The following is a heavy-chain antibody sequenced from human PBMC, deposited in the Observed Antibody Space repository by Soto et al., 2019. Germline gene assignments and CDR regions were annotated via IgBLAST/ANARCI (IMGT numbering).Heavy chain of an antibody. D-gene: IGHD2-15*01. J-gene: IGHJ5*02. CDR3: ARGGVVVAGTDWFDP. V-gene: IGHV3-30-3*01. CDR2: ISYDGSNK. CDR1: GFTFSSYA. Sequence: GGSLRLSCAVSGFTFSSYAMHWVRQAPRKGLEWVAVISYDGSNKYYEDSVKGRFTISRDNSKNMLYLQMNSLRAEDTAVYYCARGGVVVAGTDWFDPWGQGTLVTVSS.